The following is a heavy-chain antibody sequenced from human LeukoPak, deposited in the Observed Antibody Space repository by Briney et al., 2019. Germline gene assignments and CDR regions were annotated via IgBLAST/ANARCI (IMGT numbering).Heavy chain of an antibody. CDR2: IYYSGST. CDR1: GGSISSSSYY. J-gene: IGHJ4*02. CDR3: AREIRYYYDSSGYRLSYYFDY. D-gene: IGHD3-22*01. V-gene: IGHV4-39*07. Sequence: SETLSLTCTVSGGSISSSSYYWGWIRQPPGKGLEWIGSIYYSGSTYYNPSPKSRVTISVDTSKNQFSLKLSSVTAADTAVYYCAREIRYYYDSSGYRLSYYFDYWGQGTLVTVSS.